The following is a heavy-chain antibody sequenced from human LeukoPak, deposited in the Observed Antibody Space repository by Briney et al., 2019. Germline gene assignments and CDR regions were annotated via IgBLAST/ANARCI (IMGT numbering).Heavy chain of an antibody. J-gene: IGHJ4*02. V-gene: IGHV3-74*01. Sequence: GGSLRLSCAASGFTFSSYWMHWVRQAPGKGLVWVSRINSDGSSTSYADSVKGRFTISRDNAKNSLYLQMNSLRAEDTALYYCAKGFYSSGYQLYYFDYWGQGTLVTVSS. CDR1: GFTFSSYW. D-gene: IGHD3-22*01. CDR3: AKGFYSSGYQLYYFDY. CDR2: INSDGSST.